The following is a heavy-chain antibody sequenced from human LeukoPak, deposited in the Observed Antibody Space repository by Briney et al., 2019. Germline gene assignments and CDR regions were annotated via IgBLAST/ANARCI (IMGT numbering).Heavy chain of an antibody. CDR1: GGSISSYY. CDR3: ARALGLGRGRFDY. CDR2: IYYSGST. J-gene: IGHJ4*02. D-gene: IGHD1-7*01. V-gene: IGHV4-59*12. Sequence: SETLSLTCPVSGGSISSYYWGWFRQPPGEGLEWIGYIYYSGSTNYNPSLKSRVTISVDRSKNQFSLKLSSVTAADTAVYYCARALGLGRGRFDYWGQGTLVTVSS.